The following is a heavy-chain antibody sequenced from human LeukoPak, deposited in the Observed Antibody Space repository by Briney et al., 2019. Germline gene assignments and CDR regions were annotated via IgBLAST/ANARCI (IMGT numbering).Heavy chain of an antibody. CDR1: GFTFSTYA. Sequence: GGSLRLSCAASGFTFSTYAMTWVRQAPGKGLEWVSTIGDSGGSTSYADSVKGRFTISRDSSKSTLYLQMNSLRVEDTAVYYCAKDLSGSGRLYDYWGQGTLVTVSS. J-gene: IGHJ4*02. V-gene: IGHV3-23*01. D-gene: IGHD3-10*01. CDR2: IGDSGGST. CDR3: AKDLSGSGRLYDY.